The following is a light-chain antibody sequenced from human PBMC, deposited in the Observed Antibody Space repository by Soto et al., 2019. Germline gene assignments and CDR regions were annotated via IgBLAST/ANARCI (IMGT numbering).Light chain of an antibody. CDR1: QSVTDNY. Sequence: EIVLTQSPATLSLSPGERATLSCRASQSVTDNYLAWYQQKPGQAPRLVISGASSRTSGIPDRFSASGSGTDFTLTISRLEPEDFAVYYCQLYGTSPKTFGQGTKVDIK. V-gene: IGKV3-20*01. CDR3: QLYGTSPKT. J-gene: IGKJ1*01. CDR2: GAS.